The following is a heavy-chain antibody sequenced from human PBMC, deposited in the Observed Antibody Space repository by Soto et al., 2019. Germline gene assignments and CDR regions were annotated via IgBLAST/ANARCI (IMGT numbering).Heavy chain of an antibody. CDR2: IIPIFGTA. J-gene: IGHJ4*02. V-gene: IGHV1-69*13. CDR3: ARSYDYSNSLGGY. D-gene: IGHD4-4*01. Sequence: GGSVSFACKASGGTFSSYALSWGREAPGQRLEWMVGIIPIFGTANYAQKFQGRVTITADESTSTAYMALSSLRSADTAVYYCARSYDYSNSLGGYWGQGTLVTVSS. CDR1: GGTFSSYA.